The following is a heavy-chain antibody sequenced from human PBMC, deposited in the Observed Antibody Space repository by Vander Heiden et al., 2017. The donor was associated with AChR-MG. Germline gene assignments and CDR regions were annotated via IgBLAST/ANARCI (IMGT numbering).Heavy chain of an antibody. Sequence: QVQLQESGPGLVQPSQTLSLTCTVSGGSISSGGYYWSWSRQHPGKGLEWIGYIYYSGSTYYNPSLKSRVTISVDTSKNQFSLKLSSVTAADTAVYYCARGDYVGWFDPWGQGTLVTVSS. CDR1: GGSISSGGYY. D-gene: IGHD4-17*01. CDR2: IYYSGST. V-gene: IGHV4-31*03. J-gene: IGHJ5*02. CDR3: ARGDYVGWFDP.